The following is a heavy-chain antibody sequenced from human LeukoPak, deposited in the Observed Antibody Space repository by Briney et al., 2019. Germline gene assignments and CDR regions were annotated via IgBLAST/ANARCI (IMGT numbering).Heavy chain of an antibody. Sequence: GGSLRLSCAASGFMFSRYGMDWVRQAPGKGLEWVTFIRDDGSNKDYADSVKGRFTISRDSSKNTLYLQMNSLRAEDTAVYYCAKDRVTVAGQNSLDVWGKGTTVTVSS. CDR3: AKDRVTVAGQNSLDV. CDR2: IRDDGSNK. J-gene: IGHJ6*04. D-gene: IGHD6-19*01. CDR1: GFMFSRYG. V-gene: IGHV3-30*02.